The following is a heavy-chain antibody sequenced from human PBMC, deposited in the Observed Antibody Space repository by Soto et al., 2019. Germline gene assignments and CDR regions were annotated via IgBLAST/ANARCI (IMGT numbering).Heavy chain of an antibody. Sequence: QLQLQESGPGLVKPSETLSLTCTVSGGSISSSSYYWGWIRQPPGKGLEWIGSIYYSGSTYYNPSLKRRVPLSVDPSKNQFPLKLGFGTAPDPGVYYWGGLYSFGYGQNNWFHPRGRGTLVTLPP. J-gene: IGHJ5*02. CDR1: GGSISSSSYY. D-gene: IGHD5-18*01. CDR3: GGLYSFGYGQNNWFHP. CDR2: IYYSGST. V-gene: IGHV4-39*01.